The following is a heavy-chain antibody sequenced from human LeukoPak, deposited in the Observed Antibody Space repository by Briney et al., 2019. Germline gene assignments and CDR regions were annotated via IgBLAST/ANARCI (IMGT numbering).Heavy chain of an antibody. CDR1: GFTFSRYA. J-gene: IGHJ4*02. Sequence: GGSLRLSCSASGFTFSRYAMHCVREAPGKGLEYVSAISSNGGRTYYADSVKGRFTISRDNSKNTLYLQMSSLRAEDTAVYYCVKDGGYSGYETFGYWGQGTLVTVSS. CDR3: VKDGGYSGYETFGY. D-gene: IGHD5-12*01. V-gene: IGHV3-64D*06. CDR2: ISSNGGRT.